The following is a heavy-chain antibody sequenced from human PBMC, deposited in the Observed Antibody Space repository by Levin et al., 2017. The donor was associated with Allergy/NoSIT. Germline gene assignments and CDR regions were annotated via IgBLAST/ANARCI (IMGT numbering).Heavy chain of an antibody. CDR3: TRELGYCSGGSCYLGNYPFDY. CDR1: GFTFGDYA. Sequence: AGGSLRLSCTASGFTFGDYAMSWFRQAPGKGLEWVGFIRSKAYGGTTQYAASVKGRFIISRDDSKTIAYLQMNSLKTEDTAIYYCTRELGYCSGGSCYLGNYPFDYWGQGTLVTVSS. CDR2: IRSKAYGGTT. V-gene: IGHV3-49*03. D-gene: IGHD2-15*01. J-gene: IGHJ4*02.